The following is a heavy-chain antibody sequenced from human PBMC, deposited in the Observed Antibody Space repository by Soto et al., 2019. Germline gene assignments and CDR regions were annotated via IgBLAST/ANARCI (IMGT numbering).Heavy chain of an antibody. CDR2: ISGSGGST. Sequence: HGGSLRLSCAASGFTFSSYAMSWVRQAPGKGLEWVSAISGSGGSTYYADSVKGRFTISRDNSKNTLYLQMNSLRAEDTAVYYCAKVRRVISSSSDVDYWGQGTLVTVSS. J-gene: IGHJ4*02. CDR3: AKVRRVISSSSDVDY. D-gene: IGHD6-6*01. V-gene: IGHV3-23*01. CDR1: GFTFSSYA.